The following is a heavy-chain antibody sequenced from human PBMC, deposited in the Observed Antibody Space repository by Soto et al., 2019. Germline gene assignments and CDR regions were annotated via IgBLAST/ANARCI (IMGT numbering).Heavy chain of an antibody. CDR2: IYYSGST. V-gene: IGHV4-59*01. CDR1: GGSISSYY. Sequence: TLSLTCTVSGGSISSYYWSWIRQPPGKGLEWIGYIYYSGSTNYNPSLKSRVTISVDTSKNQFSLKLSSVTAADTAVYYCARGFFNFDYWGQGTLVTVSS. J-gene: IGHJ4*02. D-gene: IGHD3-3*01. CDR3: ARGFFNFDY.